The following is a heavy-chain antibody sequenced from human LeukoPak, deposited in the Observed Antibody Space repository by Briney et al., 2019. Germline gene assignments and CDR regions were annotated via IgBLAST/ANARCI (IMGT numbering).Heavy chain of an antibody. Sequence: ASVKVSCKASGYTFTSYGISWVRQAPGQGLEWMGWISAYNGNTNYAQKLQGRVTMTTDTSTSTAYMELRSLRSEDTAVYYCAREGYDYVWGSYRYSYFDYWGQGTLVTVSS. CDR3: AREGYDYVWGSYRYSYFDY. CDR1: GYTFTSYG. CDR2: ISAYNGNT. V-gene: IGHV1-18*01. D-gene: IGHD3-16*02. J-gene: IGHJ4*02.